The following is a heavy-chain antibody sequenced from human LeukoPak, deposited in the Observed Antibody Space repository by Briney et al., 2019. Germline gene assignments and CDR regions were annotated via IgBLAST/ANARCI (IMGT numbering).Heavy chain of an antibody. CDR1: GGTFSSYA. V-gene: IGHV1-69*10. J-gene: IGHJ6*02. CDR2: IIPILGIA. D-gene: IGHD3-3*01. CDR3: ARGDPLYDFWSGYLYGMDV. Sequence: SVKVSCKASGGTFSSYAISWVRQAPGQGLEWMGGIIPILGIANYAQKFQGRVTITADKSTSTAYMELSSLRSEDTAVYYCARGDPLYDFWSGYLYGMDVWGQGTTVTVSS.